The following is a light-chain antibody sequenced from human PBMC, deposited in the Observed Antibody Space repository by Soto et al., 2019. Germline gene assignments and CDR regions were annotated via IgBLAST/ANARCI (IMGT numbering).Light chain of an antibody. J-gene: IGLJ2*01. V-gene: IGLV2-8*01. CDR2: EVS. Sequence: QSALTQPPSASGSPGQSVTISCTGTSSDVGAYNYVSWYQQHPGKAPKLMIYEVSKRPSGVPDRFSGSKSGNTASLTVSGPQAEDEADYFCSSYAGSNNFVFGGGTKLTVL. CDR3: SSYAGSNNFV. CDR1: SSDVGAYNY.